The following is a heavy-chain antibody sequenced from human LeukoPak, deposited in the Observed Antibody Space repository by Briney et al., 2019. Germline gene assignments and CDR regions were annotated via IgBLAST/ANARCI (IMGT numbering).Heavy chain of an antibody. D-gene: IGHD3-22*01. CDR1: GYGFTSYW. CDR2: IYSVDSYI. V-gene: IGHV5-51*01. CDR3: ARGQVHYYDSSGYPFYY. Sequence: IXCXGCGYGFTSYWIGWGRPMPGKGVGWMGIIYSVDSYITYIPSFHGQVTISADKSISTPYLQWSSLNASDTAMYYFARGQVHYYDSSGYPFYYWGQGTLVTVSS. J-gene: IGHJ4*02.